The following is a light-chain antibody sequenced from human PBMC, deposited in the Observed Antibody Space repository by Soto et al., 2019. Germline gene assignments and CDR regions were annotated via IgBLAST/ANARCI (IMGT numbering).Light chain of an antibody. Sequence: DIQMTQSPSTLSGSVGDRVTITCRASQSVSGWLAWYQQKPGEAPKLLIYDASALPRGVPSRFSGSGSGTKFTLTIASLQPDDFATYYCQHYNSYSEAFGQGTKVDIK. J-gene: IGKJ1*01. V-gene: IGKV1-5*01. CDR1: QSVSGW. CDR2: DAS. CDR3: QHYNSYSEA.